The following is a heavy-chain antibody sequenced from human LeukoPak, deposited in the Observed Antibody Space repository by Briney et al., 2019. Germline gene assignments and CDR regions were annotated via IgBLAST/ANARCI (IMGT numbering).Heavy chain of an antibody. D-gene: IGHD1-1*01. Sequence: PGGSLRLSCAASGFTFSTYWMHCVRQAPGKGLEWLSRIKNDGTYTSYADSEKGRITISRDNAKNTLYLQMSSLRAEDTAVYFCVRELERSDAFEIWGQGTLVTVSS. CDR3: VRELERSDAFEI. CDR1: GFTFSTYW. J-gene: IGHJ3*02. V-gene: IGHV3-74*01. CDR2: IKNDGTYT.